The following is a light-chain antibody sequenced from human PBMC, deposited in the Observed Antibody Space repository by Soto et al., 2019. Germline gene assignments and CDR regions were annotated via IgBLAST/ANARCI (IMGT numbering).Light chain of an antibody. J-gene: IGKJ1*01. Sequence: EIVMTQSPATLSVSPGERATLSCRASQSVSSNLAWYQQKPGQAPRLLIYGASTRATGIQARFSGSGSGTEFTLTIRSLQSEEFAVYYCQQYNNWPRAFGQGTKVEIK. CDR2: GAS. V-gene: IGKV3-15*01. CDR3: QQYNNWPRA. CDR1: QSVSSN.